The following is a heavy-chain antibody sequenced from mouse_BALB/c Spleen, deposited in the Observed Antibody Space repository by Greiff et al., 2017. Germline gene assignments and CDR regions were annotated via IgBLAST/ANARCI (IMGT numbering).Heavy chain of an antibody. Sequence: VQLQQSGAELVKPGASVKLSCTASGFNIKDTYMHWVKQRPEQGLEWIGRIDPANGNTKYDPKFQGKATITADTSSNTAYLQLSSLTSEDTAVYYCARSPLRGWYFDVWGAGTTVTVSS. CDR1: GFNIKDTY. CDR2: IDPANGNT. V-gene: IGHV14-3*02. J-gene: IGHJ1*01. CDR3: ARSPLRGWYFDV. D-gene: IGHD1-1*01.